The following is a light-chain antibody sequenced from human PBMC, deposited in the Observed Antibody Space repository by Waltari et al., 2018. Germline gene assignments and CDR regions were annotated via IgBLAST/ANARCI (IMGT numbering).Light chain of an antibody. J-gene: IGLJ3*02. CDR2: GE. CDR1: SNNVGRSV. V-gene: IGLV1-44*01. Sequence: QSALTQEASVSGTVGQKVTLSCIGDSNNVGRSVVAWYQQISHGTPKTVMFGESLASGIPDRFYASKSGTTVYLTISGLQPEDEADYFCSTWDFSLSALVFGGGTKLTVL. CDR3: STWDFSLSALV.